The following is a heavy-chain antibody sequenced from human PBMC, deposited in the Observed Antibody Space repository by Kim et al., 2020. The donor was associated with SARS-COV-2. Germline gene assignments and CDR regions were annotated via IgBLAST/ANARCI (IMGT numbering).Heavy chain of an antibody. J-gene: IGHJ6*02. CDR3: ARPYDRGDGMDV. Sequence: NKAKKLQGRVTMTTDTSTSTAYMELRSLRSGDTAVYYCARPYDRGDGMDVWGQGTTVTVSS. V-gene: IGHV1-18*01. D-gene: IGHD3-9*01.